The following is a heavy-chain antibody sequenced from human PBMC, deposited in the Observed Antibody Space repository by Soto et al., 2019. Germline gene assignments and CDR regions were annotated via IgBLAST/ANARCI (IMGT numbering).Heavy chain of an antibody. CDR2: IIPIFGTA. CDR1: GGTFSSYA. J-gene: IGHJ4*02. Sequence: SVKVSCKASGGTFSSYAISWVRQAPGQGLEWMGGIIPIFGTANYAQKFQGRVTITADKSTSTAYMELSSLRYEDTAVYYCARDHGRDGYNDYWGRGTLVPVSS. CDR3: ARDHGRDGYNDY. D-gene: IGHD5-12*01. V-gene: IGHV1-69*06.